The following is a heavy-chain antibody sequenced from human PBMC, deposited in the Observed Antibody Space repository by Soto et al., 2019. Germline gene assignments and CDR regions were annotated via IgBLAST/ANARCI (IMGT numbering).Heavy chain of an antibody. V-gene: IGHV1-69*01. CDR1: GGTFSSYA. J-gene: IGHJ4*02. CDR2: IIPIFGTA. CDR3: ASQGGNYYDSSGYYSLDY. D-gene: IGHD3-22*01. Sequence: QVQLVQSGAEVKKPGSSVKVSCKASGGTFSSYAISWVRQAPGQGLEWMGGIIPIFGTANYAQKFQGRVTITADESKSTAYMELRSLRSEDTAVYYCASQGGNYYDSSGYYSLDYWGQGTLVTVSS.